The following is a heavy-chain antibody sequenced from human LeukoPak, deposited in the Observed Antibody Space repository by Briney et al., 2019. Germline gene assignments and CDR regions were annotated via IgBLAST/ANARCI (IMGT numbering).Heavy chain of an antibody. CDR2: INPNSGGT. CDR3: ARETIASGFRYFDY. CDR1: GYTFTGYY. D-gene: IGHD6-13*01. V-gene: IGHV1-2*02. Sequence: ASVKVSCKASGYTFTGYYMHWVRQAPGQGLEWMGWINPNSGGTNYAQNLQGRVTMTTDTSTSTAYMELRSLMSDDTALYYCARETIASGFRYFDYWGQGTLVTVSS. J-gene: IGHJ4*02.